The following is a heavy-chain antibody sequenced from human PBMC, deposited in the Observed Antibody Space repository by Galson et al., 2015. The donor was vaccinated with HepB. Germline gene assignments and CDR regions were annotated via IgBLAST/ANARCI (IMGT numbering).Heavy chain of an antibody. CDR3: TRARRDSYGFTAFYYYYYGMDV. CDR2: IYHSGNS. CDR1: GGSIGTYY. Sequence: ETLSLTCTASGGSIGTYYWSWIRQPPGKGLEWIGYIYHSGNSNYNPSLKSRVTMSVDTSKHQFSLKLSSVTAADTAVYYCTRARRDSYGFTAFYYYYYGMDVWGQGTTVTVSS. J-gene: IGHJ6*02. D-gene: IGHD5-18*01. V-gene: IGHV4-59*01.